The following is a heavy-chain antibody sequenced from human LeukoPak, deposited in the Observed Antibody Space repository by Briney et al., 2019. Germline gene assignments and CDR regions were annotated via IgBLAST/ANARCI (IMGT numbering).Heavy chain of an antibody. V-gene: IGHV3-30-3*01. CDR2: ISYDGSNK. D-gene: IGHD3-22*01. Sequence: GGSLRLSCAASGFTFSSYAMHWVRQAPGKGLEWVAVISYDGSNKYYADSVKGRFTISRDNSKNTLYLQMNSLRAGDTAVYYCAREAKPYYYDSSGYYYFDYWGQGTLVTVPS. J-gene: IGHJ4*02. CDR1: GFTFSSYA. CDR3: AREAKPYYYDSSGYYYFDY.